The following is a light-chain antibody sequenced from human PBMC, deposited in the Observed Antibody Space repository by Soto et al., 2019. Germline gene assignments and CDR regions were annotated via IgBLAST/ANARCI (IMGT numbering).Light chain of an antibody. V-gene: IGKV2-30*02. J-gene: IGKJ5*01. Sequence: EVVVTQSPLSLPVTLGQAASISCRSSQSLVHRDGNTYLSWFRQRPGQSPRRLIYKVSNREAGVPDRFSGSGSGTDFTLKISRVEDEDVGLYYCMQGSHWPPITFGQGTRLEIK. CDR2: KVS. CDR1: QSLVHRDGNTY. CDR3: MQGSHWPPIT.